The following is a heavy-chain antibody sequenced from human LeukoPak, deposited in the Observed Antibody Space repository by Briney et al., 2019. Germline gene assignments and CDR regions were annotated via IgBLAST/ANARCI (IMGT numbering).Heavy chain of an antibody. V-gene: IGHV4-59*01. Sequence: SETLSLTCTVSGGSISSYYWSWIRQPPGKGLEWIGYIYYSGSTNYNPSLKSRVTISVDTSKNQISLKLSSVTAADTAVYYCARSKDILTGYCFDYWGQGTLVTVSS. CDR2: IYYSGST. CDR1: GGSISSYY. J-gene: IGHJ4*02. CDR3: ARSKDILTGYCFDY. D-gene: IGHD3-9*01.